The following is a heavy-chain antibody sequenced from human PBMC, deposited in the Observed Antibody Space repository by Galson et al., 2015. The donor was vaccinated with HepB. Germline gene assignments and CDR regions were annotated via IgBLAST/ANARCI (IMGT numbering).Heavy chain of an antibody. CDR3: ARETSGDYRYVDV. CDR1: GFTFSSYS. CDR2: IAGGGDYI. V-gene: IGHV3-21*01. J-gene: IGHJ6*03. D-gene: IGHD1-26*01. Sequence: SLRLSCAVSGFTFSSYSMNWVRQTPGKGLEWVSSIAGGGDYIFYADSMKGRFTISRDNAKNSLYLQMNSLRAEDTAVYYCARETSGDYRYVDVWGKGTTVTVSS.